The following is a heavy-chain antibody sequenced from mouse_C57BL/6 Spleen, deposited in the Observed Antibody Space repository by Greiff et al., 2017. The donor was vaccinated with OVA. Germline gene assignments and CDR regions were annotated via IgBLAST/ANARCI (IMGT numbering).Heavy chain of an antibody. CDR1: GFSLTSYG. D-gene: IGHD1-1*01. J-gene: IGHJ4*01. Sequence: VQLQQSGPGLVQPSQSLSITCTVSGFSLTSYGVHWVRQSPGKGLAWLGVIWSGGSTAYNAAFISRLSISKYNSKSQVFFKMNGLQADDTAIYYCARDGKGYAMDYWGQGTSVTVSS. CDR3: ARDGKGYAMDY. CDR2: IWSGGST. V-gene: IGHV2-2*01.